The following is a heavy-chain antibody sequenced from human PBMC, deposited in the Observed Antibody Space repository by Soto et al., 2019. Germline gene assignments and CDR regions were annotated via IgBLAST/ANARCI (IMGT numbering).Heavy chain of an antibody. CDR1: GFTFSTPW. CDR3: TTDPVTMIVVVPSSG. CDR2: IKSKTDGGTT. J-gene: IGHJ4*02. Sequence: PGGSLRLSCAASGFTFSTPWMNWVRQAPGKGLEWVGRIKSKTDGGTTDYAAPVKGRFTISRDDSKNTLYLQMNSLKTEDTAVYYCTTDPVTMIVVVPSSGWGQGTLVTVSS. V-gene: IGHV3-15*07. D-gene: IGHD3-22*01.